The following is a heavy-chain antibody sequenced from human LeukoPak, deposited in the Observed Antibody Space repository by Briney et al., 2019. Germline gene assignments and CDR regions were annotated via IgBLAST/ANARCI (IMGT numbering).Heavy chain of an antibody. Sequence: GGSLRLSCVASGFTFSSYWMTWVRQAPGKGLEWVANINQHGSEKYYVDSVKGRFTISRDNAKNSLYLQMNSLRAEDTAVYYCARRGGGLGTFDIWGQGTVVTVSS. J-gene: IGHJ3*02. D-gene: IGHD1-26*01. V-gene: IGHV3-7*01. CDR1: GFTFSSYW. CDR2: INQHGSEK. CDR3: ARRGGGLGTFDI.